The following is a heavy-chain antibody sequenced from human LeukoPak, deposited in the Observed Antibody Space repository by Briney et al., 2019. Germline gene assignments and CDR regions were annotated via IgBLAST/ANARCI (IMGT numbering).Heavy chain of an antibody. D-gene: IGHD2-2*01. J-gene: IGHJ6*03. Sequence: SETLSLTCAVSGYSISSGYYWSWIRQPPGKGLEWIGEINHSGSTNYNPSLKSRVTISVDTSKNQFSLKLSSVTAADTAVYYCARGHYVVVPAGDLYYYYYMDVWGKGTTVTVSS. CDR3: ARGHYVVVPAGDLYYYYYMDV. V-gene: IGHV4-34*01. CDR2: INHSGST. CDR1: GYSISSGYY.